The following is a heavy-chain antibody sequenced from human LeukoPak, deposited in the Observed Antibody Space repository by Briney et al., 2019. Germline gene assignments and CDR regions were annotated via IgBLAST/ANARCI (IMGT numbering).Heavy chain of an antibody. V-gene: IGHV3-30*02. Sequence: PGGSLRLSCAASGFTFSSYGMHWVRQAPGKGLEWVAFIRYDGSNKYYADSVKGRFTISRDNSKNTLYLQMNSLRAEDTAVYYCAKGLIYYGSGSYSDWGQGTLVTVSS. D-gene: IGHD3-10*01. CDR1: GFTFSSYG. CDR3: AKGLIYYGSGSYSD. CDR2: IRYDGSNK. J-gene: IGHJ4*02.